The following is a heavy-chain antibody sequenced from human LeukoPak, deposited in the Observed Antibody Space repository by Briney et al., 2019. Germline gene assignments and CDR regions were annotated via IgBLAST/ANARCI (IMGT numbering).Heavy chain of an antibody. CDR1: GFTFSSYA. D-gene: IGHD5-18*01. J-gene: IGHJ4*02. CDR2: ISGSGGST. V-gene: IGHV3-23*01. Sequence: GGSLRLSCAASGFTFSSYAMSWVRQAPGKGLEWVPAISGSGGSTYYADSVKGRFTISRDNSKNTLYLQMNSLRAEDTAVYYCAKRYSYGTLAFDYWGQGTLVTVSS. CDR3: AKRYSYGTLAFDY.